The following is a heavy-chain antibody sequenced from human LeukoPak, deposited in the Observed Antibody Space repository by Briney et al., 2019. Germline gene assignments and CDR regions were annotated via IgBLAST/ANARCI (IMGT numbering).Heavy chain of an antibody. CDR1: GYIFISHA. CDR2: INVGNGNT. Sequence: ASVKVSCKASGYIFISHAIHWVRQAPGQRLEWMGWINVGNGNTKYSQPFQGRVTITRDTSASTAYMELSSLRSEDTAVYYCAKRDGYNYDYWGQGTLVTVSS. J-gene: IGHJ4*02. D-gene: IGHD5-24*01. CDR3: AKRDGYNYDY. V-gene: IGHV1-3*01.